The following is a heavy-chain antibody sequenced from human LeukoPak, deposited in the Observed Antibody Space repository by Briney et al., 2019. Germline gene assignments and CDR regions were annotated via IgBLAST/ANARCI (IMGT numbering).Heavy chain of an antibody. V-gene: IGHV3-30*02. D-gene: IGHD2-8*02. CDR1: GFTFSRNA. Sequence: GGSLRLSCAASGFTFSRNAIHWVRQGPGKGLEWVSYIAHHGSNKYYADSVKGRFTISRDNSKRTLYLQMNSLRADDTAVYYCAKDGSWSCTDWGQGTLVTVTS. CDR3: AKDGSWSCTD. CDR2: IAHHGSNK. J-gene: IGHJ4*02.